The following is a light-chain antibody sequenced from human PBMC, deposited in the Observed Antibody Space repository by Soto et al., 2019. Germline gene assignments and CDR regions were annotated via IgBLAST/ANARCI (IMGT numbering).Light chain of an antibody. V-gene: IGLV2-14*01. CDR2: EVS. Sequence: QSALTQPASVSGSPGQSITISCTGTSSDVGGYNYVSWYQQHPGKAPKLMIYEVSNRPSGVSNRFSGSKSGNTAPLTISGLHAEDEADYYCSSYTSSSTLVFGGGTQLTVL. J-gene: IGLJ2*01. CDR3: SSYTSSSTLV. CDR1: SSDVGGYNY.